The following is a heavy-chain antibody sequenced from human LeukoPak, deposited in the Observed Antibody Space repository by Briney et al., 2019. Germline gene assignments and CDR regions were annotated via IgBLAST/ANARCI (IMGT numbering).Heavy chain of an antibody. CDR3: AKGPGGYSEEGMDV. Sequence: GGSLRLSCGASGFTFSSYGMHWVRQAPGKGLEWLAAISNDGSNKYYADSVKGRFTISKDNAKNSLYLQMNSLRAEDTALYYCAKGPGGYSEEGMDVWGQGTTVTVSS. CDR1: GFTFSSYG. J-gene: IGHJ6*02. D-gene: IGHD3-22*01. V-gene: IGHV3-30*18. CDR2: ISNDGSNK.